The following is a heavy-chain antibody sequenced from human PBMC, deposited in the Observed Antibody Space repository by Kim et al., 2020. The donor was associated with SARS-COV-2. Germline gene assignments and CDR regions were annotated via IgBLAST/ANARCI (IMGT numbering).Heavy chain of an antibody. Sequence: GSTNHNPPPKSRVTISVDTSKNQFSLTLSSVTAADTAVYYCARTHNWFDPWGQGTLVTVSS. J-gene: IGHJ5*02. V-gene: IGHV4-59*01. CDR3: ARTHNWFDP. CDR2: GST.